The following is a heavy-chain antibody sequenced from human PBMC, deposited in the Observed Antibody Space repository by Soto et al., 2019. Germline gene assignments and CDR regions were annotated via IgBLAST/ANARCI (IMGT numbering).Heavy chain of an antibody. D-gene: IGHD6-19*01. J-gene: IGHJ1*01. V-gene: IGHV4-39*01. CDR3: ASLQWLVCKH. CDR2: IYYSGST. CDR1: GGSIGSSSYY. Sequence: SETLSLTCTVSGGSIGSSSYYWGWIRQPPGKGLEWIGSIYYSGSTYYNPSLKSRVTISVDTSKNQFSLKLSSVTAADTAVYYCASLQWLVCKHWGQGTLVTVSS.